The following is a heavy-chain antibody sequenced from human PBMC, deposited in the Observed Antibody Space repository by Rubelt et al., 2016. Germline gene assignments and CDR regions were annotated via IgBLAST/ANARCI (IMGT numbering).Heavy chain of an antibody. CDR1: GGSISSSSYY. CDR3: ARLGPGSTSHAFDI. J-gene: IGHJ3*02. CDR2: IYYSGST. Sequence: QLQLQESGPGLVKPSETLSLTCTVSGGSISSSSYYWGWIRQPPGKGLEWIGSIYYSGSTYYNPSLKSRVTISVDTSKNQFSLKLSSVTAADTAVDYGARLGPGSTSHAFDIWGQGTMVTVSS. V-gene: IGHV4-39*01. D-gene: IGHD3-10*01.